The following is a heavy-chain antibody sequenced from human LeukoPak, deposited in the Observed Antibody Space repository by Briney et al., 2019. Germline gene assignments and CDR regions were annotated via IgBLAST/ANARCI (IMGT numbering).Heavy chain of an antibody. CDR1: GFTFSSYG. V-gene: IGHV3-30*02. D-gene: IGHD1-1*01. Sequence: PGGSLRLSCAASGFTFSSYGMHWVRQAPGKGLEWVAFIRYDGSNKYYADSVKGRFTISRDNSKNTLYLQMNSLRAEDTAVYYCAKDGTTGGSYYYYYYMDVWGKGTTVTVPS. CDR2: IRYDGSNK. J-gene: IGHJ6*03. CDR3: AKDGTTGGSYYYYYYMDV.